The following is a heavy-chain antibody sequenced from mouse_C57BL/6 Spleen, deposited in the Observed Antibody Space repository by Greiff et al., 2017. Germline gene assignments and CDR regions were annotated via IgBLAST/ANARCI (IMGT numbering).Heavy chain of an antibody. CDR2: ISYDGSN. CDR3: ARDGLGGSPFAY. V-gene: IGHV3-6*01. D-gene: IGHD1-1*02. CDR1: GYSITSGYY. J-gene: IGHJ3*01. Sequence: EVKLQESGPGLVKPSQSLSLTCSVTGYSITSGYYWNWIRQFPGNKLEWMGYISYDGSNNYNPSLKNRISITRDTSKNQFFLKLNSVTTEDTATYYCARDGLGGSPFAYWGQGTLVTVSA.